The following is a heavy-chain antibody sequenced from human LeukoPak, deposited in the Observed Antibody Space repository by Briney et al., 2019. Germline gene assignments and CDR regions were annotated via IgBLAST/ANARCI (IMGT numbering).Heavy chain of an antibody. J-gene: IGHJ5*02. CDR3: ARDPLVVAPVGWFDP. Sequence: GASVKVSCKASGYTFTSYAMHWVRQAPGQRLEWMGWINAGNGNTKYSQKFQGRVTITRDTSASTAYMELSSLRSEDTAVYYCARDPLVVAPVGWFDPWGQGTLVTVSS. V-gene: IGHV1-3*01. D-gene: IGHD3-22*01. CDR1: GYTFTSYA. CDR2: INAGNGNT.